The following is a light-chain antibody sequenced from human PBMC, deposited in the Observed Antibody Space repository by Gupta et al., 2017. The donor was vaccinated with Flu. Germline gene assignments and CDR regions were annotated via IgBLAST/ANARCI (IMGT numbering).Light chain of an antibody. J-gene: IGKJ4*01. CDR1: QITSR. CDR3: QQANNLPLT. V-gene: IGKV1-12*01. Sequence: VGDRVIITCRASQITSRLALYQQQPGKAPKLLIYSTSSLESGVPSRFSGSGSGTDFTLTISGLQPEDFATYYCQQANNLPLTFGGGTMVEIK. CDR2: STS.